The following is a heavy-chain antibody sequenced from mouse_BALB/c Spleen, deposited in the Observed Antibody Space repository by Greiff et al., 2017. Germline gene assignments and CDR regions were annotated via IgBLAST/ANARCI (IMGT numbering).Heavy chain of an antibody. CDR1: GFNIKDYY. CDR3: NAGRTDY. Sequence: EVQLQQSGAELVRSGASVKLSCTASGFNIKDYYMHWVKQRPEQGLEWIGWIDPENGDTEYAPKFQGKATMTADTSSNTAYLQLSSLTSEDTAVYYCNAGRTDYWGQGTTLTVSS. CDR2: IDPENGDT. V-gene: IGHV14-4*02. J-gene: IGHJ2*01.